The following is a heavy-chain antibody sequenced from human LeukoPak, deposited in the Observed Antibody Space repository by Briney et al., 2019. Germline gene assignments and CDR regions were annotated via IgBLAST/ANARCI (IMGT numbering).Heavy chain of an antibody. CDR2: ISYDGSNK. J-gene: IGHJ4*02. Sequence: GRSLRLSCAASGFTFSSYGMHWVRQAPGKGLEWVAVISYDGSNKYYADSVKGRFTISRDNSKNTLYLQMNSLRAEDTAVYYCAKEGDSGSFPYWGQGTLVTVSS. CDR3: AKEGDSGSFPY. D-gene: IGHD1-26*01. CDR1: GFTFSSYG. V-gene: IGHV3-30*18.